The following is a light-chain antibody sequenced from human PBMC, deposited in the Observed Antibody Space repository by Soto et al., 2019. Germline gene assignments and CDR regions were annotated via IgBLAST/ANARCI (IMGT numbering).Light chain of an antibody. CDR1: QGIGDT. Sequence: EVVMRQSPATLSVSPGEGATISCRASQGIGDTLAWYQHKPGQTPRLLIYDTSTSATGVPTRFSGSRSGAEFTLTINSLQSADFAVYYCQPYNYWPLTFGGGTKVEIK. CDR2: DTS. CDR3: QPYNYWPLT. J-gene: IGKJ4*01. V-gene: IGKV3-15*01.